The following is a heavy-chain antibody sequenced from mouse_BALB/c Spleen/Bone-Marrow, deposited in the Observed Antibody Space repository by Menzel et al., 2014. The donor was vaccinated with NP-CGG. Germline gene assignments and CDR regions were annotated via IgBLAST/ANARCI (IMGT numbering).Heavy chain of an antibody. V-gene: IGHV14-3*02. J-gene: IGHJ2*01. CDR1: GFNIKDTY. CDR2: TDPANGNT. Sequence: LQQSGAELVKPGAPVKLSCTASGFNIKDTYMHWVKQRPEQGLEWIGRTDPANGNTKYDPKFQGKATITADTSSNTAYLQLSSLTSEDTAVYYCARYRLGTYFDYWGQGTTLTVSS. CDR3: ARYRLGTYFDY. D-gene: IGHD1-2*01.